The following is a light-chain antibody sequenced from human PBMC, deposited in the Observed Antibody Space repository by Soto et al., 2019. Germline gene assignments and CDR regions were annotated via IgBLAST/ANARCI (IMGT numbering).Light chain of an antibody. CDR2: KAS. CDR3: QQYDSYPLT. J-gene: IGKJ4*01. Sequence: DIPMTQSPSTLSASVGDRVTITCRASQSISSWLDWYQHKPGKAPNLLIYKASSLESGVPSRFSGSGSGTEFTLTVSSLQPDDLATYYCQQYDSYPLTFGGGTKVEIK. V-gene: IGKV1-5*03. CDR1: QSISSW.